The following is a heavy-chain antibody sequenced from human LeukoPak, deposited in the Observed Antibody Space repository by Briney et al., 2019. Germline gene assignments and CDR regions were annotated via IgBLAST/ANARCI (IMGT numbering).Heavy chain of an antibody. CDR2: MSYSGTT. CDR1: GGSISSYS. V-gene: IGHV4-59*12. J-gene: IGHJ6*02. CDR3: ARDLWFGGITYYYYYYGMDV. Sequence: SETLSLTCTVPGGSISSYSWSWVRQPPGKGLEWIAYMSYSGTTNYNPSLKSRVTMSVDTSKNQFSLKLSSVTAADTAVYYCARDLWFGGITYYYYYYGMDVWGQGTTVTVSS. D-gene: IGHD3-10*01.